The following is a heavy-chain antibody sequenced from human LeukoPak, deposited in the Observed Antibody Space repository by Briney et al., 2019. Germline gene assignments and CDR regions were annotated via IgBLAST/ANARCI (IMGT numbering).Heavy chain of an antibody. CDR2: INHSGST. V-gene: IGHV4-34*01. Sequence: SETLSLTCAVYGGSFSGYYWSWIRQPPGKGLEWIGEINHSGSTNYNPSLKSRVTISVDTSKNQFSLKLSSVTAADTAVYYCARGRAVAGPLDYWGQGTLVTVSS. D-gene: IGHD6-19*01. CDR1: GGSFSGYY. J-gene: IGHJ4*02. CDR3: ARGRAVAGPLDY.